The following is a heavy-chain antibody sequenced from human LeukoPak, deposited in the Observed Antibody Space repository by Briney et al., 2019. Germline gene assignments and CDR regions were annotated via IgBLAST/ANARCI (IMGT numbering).Heavy chain of an antibody. D-gene: IGHD6-19*01. J-gene: IGHJ6*03. V-gene: IGHV1-2*02. CDR2: INPNGGGT. CDR3: ARDLRYSSGWSASGMDV. Sequence: GASVKVSCKASGYSFTNYYIHWVRQAPGQGLEWMGWINPNGGGTNYAQKFQGRVTMTRDTSISTAYMELSRLRSDDTAVYYCARDLRYSSGWSASGMDVWGKGTTVTISS. CDR1: GYSFTNYY.